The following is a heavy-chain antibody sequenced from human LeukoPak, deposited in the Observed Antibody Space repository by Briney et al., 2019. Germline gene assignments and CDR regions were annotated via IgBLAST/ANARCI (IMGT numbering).Heavy chain of an antibody. Sequence: SETLSLTCAVSGASISSDDWWNWVRQPPGKGLEWIGGIYHSGTTNYNPSLKSRVTISVDTSKNQFSLKLSSVTAADTAVYYCARESGIVVVPAANHWYFDLWGRGTLVTVSS. D-gene: IGHD2-2*01. J-gene: IGHJ2*01. CDR3: ARESGIVVVPAANHWYFDL. CDR2: IYHSGTT. CDR1: GASISSDDW. V-gene: IGHV4-4*02.